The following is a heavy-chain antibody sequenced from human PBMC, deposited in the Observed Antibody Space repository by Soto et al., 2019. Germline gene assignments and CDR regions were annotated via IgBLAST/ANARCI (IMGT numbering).Heavy chain of an antibody. Sequence: GGSLRLSCAASGFTFSSYAMSWVRQAPGKGLEWVSALTGSSGSTYYAYYADSVKGRFAISRDNSKDTLYLEMNSLRAEDTAVYYCAKPPDSRQRWYFDYWGQGTLVTVSS. J-gene: IGHJ4*02. CDR1: GFTFSSYA. CDR3: AKPPDSRQRWYFDY. D-gene: IGHD6-25*01. V-gene: IGHV3-23*01. CDR2: LTGSSGSTYYA.